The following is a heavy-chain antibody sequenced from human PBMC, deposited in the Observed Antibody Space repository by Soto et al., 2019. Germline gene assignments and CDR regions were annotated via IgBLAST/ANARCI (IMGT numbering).Heavy chain of an antibody. J-gene: IGHJ4*02. V-gene: IGHV4-30-2*01. CDR1: SGSISSGGYS. CDR3: ARVFLDSSGYYLGYYFDY. Sequence: PSETLSLTCVVSSGSISSGGYSWSWIRQPPGKGLEWIGYIYHSGNSYYNPSLKSRVTISIDKSNNQFSLKLSSVTAADTAVYYCARVFLDSSGYYLGYYFDYWGQGTLVTVSS. D-gene: IGHD3-22*01. CDR2: IYHSGNS.